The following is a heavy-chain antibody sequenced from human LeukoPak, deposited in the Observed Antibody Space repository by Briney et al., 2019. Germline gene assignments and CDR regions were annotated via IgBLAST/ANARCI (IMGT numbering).Heavy chain of an antibody. Sequence: PGGSLRLSCAASGFTFSGSAMHWVRQASGKGLEWVGRIGSKANSYATAYAASVKGRFTISRDDSKNTAYLQMNSLKTEDTAVYYCTRLGYYYYMDVWGQGTLVTVSS. CDR1: GFTFSGSA. CDR2: IGSKANSYAT. CDR3: TRLGYYYYMDV. V-gene: IGHV3-73*01. D-gene: IGHD3-16*01. J-gene: IGHJ6*03.